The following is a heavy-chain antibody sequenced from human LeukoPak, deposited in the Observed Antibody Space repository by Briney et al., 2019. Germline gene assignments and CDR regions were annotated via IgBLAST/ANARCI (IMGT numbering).Heavy chain of an antibody. V-gene: IGHV3-33*01. D-gene: IGHD3-22*01. CDR2: IWYDGSNK. CDR1: GFTFSSYG. Sequence: GGSLRLSCAASGFTFSSYGMRWVRQAPGKGLEWVAVIWYDGSNKYYPDSVKGRFTISRDNSKNTLYLQMSSLRAEDTAVYYCAATNYYDSSGYPEYFQHWGQGTLVTVSS. J-gene: IGHJ1*01. CDR3: AATNYYDSSGYPEYFQH.